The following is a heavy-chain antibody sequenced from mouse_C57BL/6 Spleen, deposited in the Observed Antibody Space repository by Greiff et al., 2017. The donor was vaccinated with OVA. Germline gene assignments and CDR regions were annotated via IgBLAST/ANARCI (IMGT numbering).Heavy chain of an antibody. J-gene: IGHJ2*01. D-gene: IGHD1-1*01. V-gene: IGHV2-9-1*01. CDR3: ARTFYYGSSYYFDY. Sequence: VKVVESGPGLVAPSQSLSITCTVSGFSLTSYAISWVRQPPGKGLELLGVIWTGGGTNYNSAPKSRLSISKDNSKSQVFLKMNSLQTDDTARYYCARTFYYGSSYYFDYWGQGTTLTVSS. CDR2: IWTGGGT. CDR1: GFSLTSYA.